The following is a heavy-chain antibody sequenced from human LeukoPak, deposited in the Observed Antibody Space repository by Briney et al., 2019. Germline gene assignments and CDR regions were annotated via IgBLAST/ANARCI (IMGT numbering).Heavy chain of an antibody. Sequence: SETLSLTCAVYGGSFSGYYWSWIRQPPGKGLEWIGEINHSGSTNYNPSLKSRVTISVDTSKNQFSLKLSSVTAADTAVYYCARLQSTARAFDIWGQGTMVTVSS. CDR3: ARLQSTARAFDI. V-gene: IGHV4-34*01. CDR1: GGSFSGYY. CDR2: INHSGST. D-gene: IGHD6-6*01. J-gene: IGHJ3*02.